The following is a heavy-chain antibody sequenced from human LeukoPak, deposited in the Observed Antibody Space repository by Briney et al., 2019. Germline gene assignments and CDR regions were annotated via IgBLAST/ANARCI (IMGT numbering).Heavy chain of an antibody. V-gene: IGHV4-34*01. D-gene: IGHD3-9*01. CDR2: INHSGST. Sequence: PSETLSLTCAVYGGSFSGYYWSWIRQPPGKGLEWIGEINHSGSTNYNPSLKSRVTISVDTSKNQFSLKLSSVTAADTAVYYCARASIVTGYFFDYWGQGTLVTVSS. J-gene: IGHJ4*02. CDR3: ARASIVTGYFFDY. CDR1: GGSFSGYY.